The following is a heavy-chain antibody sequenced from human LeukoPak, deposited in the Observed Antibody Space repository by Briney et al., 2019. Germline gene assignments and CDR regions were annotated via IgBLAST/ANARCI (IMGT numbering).Heavy chain of an antibody. CDR3: ARDVGKGAAAGLNWFDP. CDR2: IYTSGST. CDR1: GGSISSYY. J-gene: IGHJ5*02. V-gene: IGHV4-4*07. D-gene: IGHD6-13*01. Sequence: SETLSLTCTVSGGSISSYYWSWIRPPAGKGLEWIGRIYTSGSTNYNPSLKSRVTMSVDTSKNQSSLRLSSVTAADTAVYCCARDVGKGAAAGLNWFDPWGQGTLVTVSA.